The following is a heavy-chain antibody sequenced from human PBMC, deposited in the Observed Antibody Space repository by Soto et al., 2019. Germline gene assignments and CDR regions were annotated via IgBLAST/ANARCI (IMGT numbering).Heavy chain of an antibody. V-gene: IGHV3-30*03. CDR3: ALTRRSSLLEVAGPGFEY. D-gene: IGHD6-19*01. Sequence: GGSLRLSCAASGFNFGVFGMHWVRQAPGKGLEWLSVLSYEGSEEYYADSVRGRFTISRDNSKNTLFLQMDSLRVDDTGVYYCALTRRSSLLEVAGPGFEYWGQGTLVTFSS. J-gene: IGHJ4*02. CDR2: LSYEGSEE. CDR1: GFNFGVFG.